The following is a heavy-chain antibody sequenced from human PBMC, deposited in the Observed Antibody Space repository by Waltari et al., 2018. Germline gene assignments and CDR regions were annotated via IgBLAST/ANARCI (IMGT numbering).Heavy chain of an antibody. D-gene: IGHD6-19*01. CDR3: VRGGSGWTVEAYCYFDL. CDR1: GGSISSYS. J-gene: IGHJ2*01. V-gene: IGHV4-4*09. Sequence: QVELQESGPGLVRPSETLSLTCTVSGGSISSYSWSWIRQPPGKGLEGIGYAFKTGGTSDNPSRQMLVTVSLETSNNQVSLYVRAVTAADTAIYYCVRGGSGWTVEAYCYFDLWGRGTLVTVSS. CDR2: AFKTGGT.